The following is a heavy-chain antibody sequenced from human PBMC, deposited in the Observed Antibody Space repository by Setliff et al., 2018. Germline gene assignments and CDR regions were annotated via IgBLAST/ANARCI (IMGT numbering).Heavy chain of an antibody. J-gene: IGHJ4*02. CDR2: AYSGGRT. D-gene: IGHD3-16*01. V-gene: IGHV3-53*01. CDR3: ARGAFGNGLNFRYFDY. Sequence: PGGSLRLSCAASGVTVSTNYMTWVRQTPGKGLECVSVAYSGGRTYYADSVKGRFTISRDNSKNTVYLQMTSLRVEDTAVYYCARGAFGNGLNFRYFDYWGQGTLVTVSS. CDR1: GVTVSTNY.